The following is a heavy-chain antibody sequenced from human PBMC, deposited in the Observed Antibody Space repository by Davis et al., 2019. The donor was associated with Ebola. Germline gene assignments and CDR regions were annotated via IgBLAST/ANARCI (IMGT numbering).Heavy chain of an antibody. CDR3: ARPPWEAAAGS. V-gene: IGHV3-48*04. D-gene: IGHD6-13*01. J-gene: IGHJ4*02. CDR2: ISSSSSTK. CDR1: GFTFSSYS. Sequence: GESLKISCAASGFTFSSYSMNWVRQAPGKGLEWVSYISSSSSTKYYADSVKGRFTISRDNAKNSLYLQMNSLRAEDTAVYYCARPPWEAAAGSWGQGTLVTVSS.